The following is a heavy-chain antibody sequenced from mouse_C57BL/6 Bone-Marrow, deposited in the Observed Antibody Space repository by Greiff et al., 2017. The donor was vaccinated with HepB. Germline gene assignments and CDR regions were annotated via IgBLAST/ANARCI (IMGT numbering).Heavy chain of an antibody. CDR2: INPGSGGT. CDR3: ARRTTGFAY. D-gene: IGHD1-1*01. Sequence: QVQLQQSGAELVRPGTSVKVSCKASGYAFTNYLIEWVKQRPGQGLEWIGVINPGSGGTNYNEKFKGKATLTADKSSSTAYMQLSSLTSEDSAVYFCARRTTGFAYWGQGTLVTVSA. CDR1: GYAFTNYL. V-gene: IGHV1-54*01. J-gene: IGHJ3*01.